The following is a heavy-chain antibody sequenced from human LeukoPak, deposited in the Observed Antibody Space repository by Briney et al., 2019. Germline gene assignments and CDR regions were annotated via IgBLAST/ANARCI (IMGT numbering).Heavy chain of an antibody. D-gene: IGHD2-15*01. CDR1: GFTFNGFA. J-gene: IGHJ4*02. CDR2: ISGGGGSST. V-gene: IGHV3-23*01. CDR3: AKSGLNRFDY. Sequence: GGSLRLSCAASGFTFNGFAMSWVRQAPGKGLEWVSNISGGGGSSTYYADSVKGRFTISRDNSKNTLYLQMNSLRAEDTALYYCAKSGLNRFDYWGQGTLVTVSS.